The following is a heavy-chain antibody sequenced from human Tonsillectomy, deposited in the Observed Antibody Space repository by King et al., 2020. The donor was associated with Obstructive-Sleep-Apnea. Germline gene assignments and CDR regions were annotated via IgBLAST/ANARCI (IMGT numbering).Heavy chain of an antibody. Sequence: QLVQSGAEVKKPGASVKVSCKASGYMFTGYYMHWVRQAPGKGLEWMGWINPNSGGTNYAQKFQGRVTMTRDTSISTAYMELSRLRSDDTAVYYCARCIGGYTYGYDWFDPWGQGTLVTVSS. J-gene: IGHJ5*02. CDR1: GYMFTGYY. CDR3: ARCIGGYTYGYDWFDP. V-gene: IGHV1-2*02. CDR2: INPNSGGT. D-gene: IGHD5-18*01.